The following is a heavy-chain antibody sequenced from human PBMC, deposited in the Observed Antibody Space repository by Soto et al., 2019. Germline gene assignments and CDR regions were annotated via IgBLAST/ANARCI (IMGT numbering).Heavy chain of an antibody. CDR2: IRSKANSYAT. J-gene: IGHJ4*02. Sequence: PGGSLRLSCAASGFTFSGSAMHWFRQASGKGLEWVGRIRSKANSYATAYAASVKGRFTISRDDSKNTAYLQMNSLKTEDTAVYYCTRPQGTDGYNTDYWGQGTLVTVSS. V-gene: IGHV3-73*01. CDR1: GFTFSGSA. D-gene: IGHD5-12*01. CDR3: TRPQGTDGYNTDY.